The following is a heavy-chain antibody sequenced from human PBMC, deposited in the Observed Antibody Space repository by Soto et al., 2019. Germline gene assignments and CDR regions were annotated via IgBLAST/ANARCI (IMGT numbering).Heavy chain of an antibody. CDR2: ISWNSGSL. CDR3: VKDNGGYYDSSGNFEY. D-gene: IGHD3-22*01. V-gene: IGHV3-9*01. CDR1: GFRFDDYA. J-gene: IGHJ4*02. Sequence: GGSLRLSCAASGFRFDDYAMHWVRQVPGKGLEWVSGISWNSGSLGYGDSVKGRFTISRDNAKNSLYLQMNGPRPEDTAFYYCVKDNGGYYDSSGNFEYWGQGTLVTVSS.